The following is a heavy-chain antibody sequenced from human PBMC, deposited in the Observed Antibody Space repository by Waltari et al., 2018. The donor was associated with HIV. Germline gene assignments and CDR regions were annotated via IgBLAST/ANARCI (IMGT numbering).Heavy chain of an antibody. Sequence: EVQLVESGGGLVQPGRSLRLSCAASGFTFDDYAMHWVRQAPGKGLAWVSGISWNSGSVGYADSVKSRFTISRDNAKNSLYLQMNSLRAEDTALYYCAKSAEASGYYIYWYFDLWGRGTLVTVSS. CDR1: GFTFDDYA. J-gene: IGHJ2*01. CDR3: AKSAEASGYYIYWYFDL. V-gene: IGHV3-9*01. CDR2: ISWNSGSV. D-gene: IGHD3-3*01.